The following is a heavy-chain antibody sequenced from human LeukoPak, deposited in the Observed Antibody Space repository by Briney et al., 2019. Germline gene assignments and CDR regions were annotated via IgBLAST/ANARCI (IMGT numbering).Heavy chain of an antibody. CDR2: IKQDGSEK. Sequence: PGGSLTLSCAASGFTFSSNWMSWVRQAPGTGREWVANIKQDGSEKYYVDSVKGRFTISRDNAKNSLYLQMNSLRAEDTAVYYCARCTAMVSNYYYGMDVWGQGTTVTVSS. CDR3: ARCTAMVSNYYYGMDV. CDR1: GFTFSSNW. J-gene: IGHJ6*02. V-gene: IGHV3-7*01. D-gene: IGHD5-18*01.